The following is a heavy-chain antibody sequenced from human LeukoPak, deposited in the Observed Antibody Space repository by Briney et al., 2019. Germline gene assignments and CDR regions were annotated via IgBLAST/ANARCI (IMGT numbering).Heavy chain of an antibody. Sequence: SETLSLTCTVSGGSISSYYWSWIRQPPGKRLEWIGYIHYSGSTNYNPSLKSRVTISVDTSKNQFSLKLSSVTAADTAVYYCTGVVSDSYGMDVWGQGTTVTVSS. V-gene: IGHV4-59*01. J-gene: IGHJ6*02. CDR1: GGSISSYY. CDR3: TGVVSDSYGMDV. D-gene: IGHD6-25*01. CDR2: IHYSGST.